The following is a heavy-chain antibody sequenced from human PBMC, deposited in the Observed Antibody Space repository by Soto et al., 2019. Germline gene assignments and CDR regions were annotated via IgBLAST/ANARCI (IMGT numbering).Heavy chain of an antibody. Sequence: PGGSLRLSCVASGFTFISYGMHWVRQAPGRGLEWVAVISHDGSNKFYVDSVKGRFTISRDNSKNTLYMEMNSLRPEDTAVYYCAKRWQQRLGYFYGMDVWGRGTTVTVSS. D-gene: IGHD6-25*01. CDR2: ISHDGSNK. CDR3: AKRWQQRLGYFYGMDV. J-gene: IGHJ6*02. V-gene: IGHV3-30*18. CDR1: GFTFISYG.